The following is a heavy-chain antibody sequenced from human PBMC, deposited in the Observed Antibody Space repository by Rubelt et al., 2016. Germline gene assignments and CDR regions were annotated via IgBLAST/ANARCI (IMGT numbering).Heavy chain of an antibody. D-gene: IGHD3-10*01. J-gene: IGHJ4*02. Sequence: QVHLVESGGGVVQPGGSLRLSCAASGLSFSRYGMHWVRQAPGKGLEWVTFIRYDGSSTYYADSVKGRFTISRDNSQNTLFLQMDSLRPGDTAVEYCANAWGGPYYPEYWGQGTLGTVSS. V-gene: IGHV3-30*02. CDR1: GLSFSRYG. CDR2: IRYDGSST. CDR3: ANAWGGPYYPEY.